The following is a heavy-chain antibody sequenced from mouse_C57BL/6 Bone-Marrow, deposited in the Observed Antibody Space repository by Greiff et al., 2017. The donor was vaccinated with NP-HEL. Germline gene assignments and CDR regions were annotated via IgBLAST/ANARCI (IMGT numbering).Heavy chain of an antibody. J-gene: IGHJ2*01. CDR1: GFNIKDDY. CDR2: IDPENGDT. CDR3: TVYDYDFDY. V-gene: IGHV14-4*01. D-gene: IGHD2-4*01. Sequence: VQLQQSGAELVRPGAPVKLSCTASGFNIKDDYMHWVKQRPEQGLEWIGWIDPENGDTEYASKFQGKATITADTSSNTAYLQLSSLTSEDTAVYYCTVYDYDFDYWGQGTTLTVSS.